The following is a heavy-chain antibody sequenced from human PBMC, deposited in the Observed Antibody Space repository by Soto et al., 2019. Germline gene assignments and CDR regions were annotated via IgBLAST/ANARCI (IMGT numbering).Heavy chain of an antibody. D-gene: IGHD1-26*01. CDR2: ISAYNGNT. CDR3: ARALEAGGGCDLLLNWFDP. Sequence: QVQLVQSGAEVKKPGASVKVSCKASGYSFTTYDISWVRQAPGQGLEWMGWISAYNGNTNYAQKLQGRVTMTTDTATRTPCMELGSLRSDDPAVFSCARALEAGGGCDLLLNWFDPWGQGTLVTVSS. V-gene: IGHV1-18*04. J-gene: IGHJ5*02. CDR1: GYSFTTYD.